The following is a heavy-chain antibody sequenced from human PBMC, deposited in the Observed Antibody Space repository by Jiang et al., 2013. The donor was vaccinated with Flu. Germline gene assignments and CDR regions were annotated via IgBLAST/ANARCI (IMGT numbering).Heavy chain of an antibody. D-gene: IGHD2-21*01. CDR3: ARDGGGEAYYFDY. J-gene: IGHJ4*01. CDR2: ISFDGSNK. V-gene: IGHV3-30*04. CDR1: GFTFGAYA. Sequence: VQLVESGGGLVQPGRSLRLSCAASGFTFGAYALHWIRQSPGKGLEGVAHISFDGSNKFYADSARGRFTISRDNSKDIVFLQMDSLRPEDTALYFCARDGGGEAYYFDYWG.